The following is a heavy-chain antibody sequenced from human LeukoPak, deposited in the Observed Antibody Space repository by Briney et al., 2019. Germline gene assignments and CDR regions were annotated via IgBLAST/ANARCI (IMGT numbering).Heavy chain of an antibody. J-gene: IGHJ3*02. CDR2: ISSSSSYI. V-gene: IGHV3-21*01. Sequence: GGSLRLSCAASGFTFSSYSMNWVRQAPGKGLEWVSSISSSSSYIYYADSVKGRFTISRDNSKNTLYLQMNSLRAEDTAVYYCARSGSYYPIDAFDIWGQGTMVTVSS. CDR1: GFTFSSYS. D-gene: IGHD1-26*01. CDR3: ARSGSYYPIDAFDI.